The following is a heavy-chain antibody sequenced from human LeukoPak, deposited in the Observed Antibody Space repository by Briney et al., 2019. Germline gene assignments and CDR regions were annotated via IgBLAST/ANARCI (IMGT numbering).Heavy chain of an antibody. CDR3: ARGWITFGGVITN. Sequence: SETLSLTCAVYGGSFSGYYWSWIRQPPGKGLEWIGEINHSGTTDYNPSLKSRVTISVDTSKNRFSLKLSSVTAADTAVYYCARGWITFGGVITNWGQGTLATVSS. D-gene: IGHD3-16*02. CDR2: INHSGTT. J-gene: IGHJ4*02. CDR1: GGSFSGYY. V-gene: IGHV4-34*01.